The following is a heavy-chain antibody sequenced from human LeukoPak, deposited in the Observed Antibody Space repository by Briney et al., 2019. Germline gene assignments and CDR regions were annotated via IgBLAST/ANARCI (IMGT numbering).Heavy chain of an antibody. D-gene: IGHD5-24*01. CDR3: ARGAGYNYPYYFDY. Sequence: GGSLRLSCAASGFTFTTYGMNWLRQAPGKGLEWVSVIYGGGNIYYADSVKGRFTISRDNSQNTLYLQMNSLRAEDTAVYYCARGAGYNYPYYFDYWGQGTLVTVSS. CDR1: GFTFTTYG. CDR2: IYGGGNI. J-gene: IGHJ4*02. V-gene: IGHV3-53*01.